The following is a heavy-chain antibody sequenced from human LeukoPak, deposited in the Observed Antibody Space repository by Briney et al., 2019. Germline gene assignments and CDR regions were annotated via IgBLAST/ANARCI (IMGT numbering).Heavy chain of an antibody. CDR3: AKQLGYCSGGSCYFPY. Sequence: PPGGSLRLSCAASGFTFSSSAMSWVRQAPGKGLEWVSAISNNGGYTYYADSVQGRFTISRDNSKSTLCLQMNSLRAEDTAVYYCAKQLGYCSGGSCYFPYWGQGTLVTVSS. J-gene: IGHJ4*02. V-gene: IGHV3-23*01. CDR2: ISNNGGYT. D-gene: IGHD2-15*01. CDR1: GFTFSSSA.